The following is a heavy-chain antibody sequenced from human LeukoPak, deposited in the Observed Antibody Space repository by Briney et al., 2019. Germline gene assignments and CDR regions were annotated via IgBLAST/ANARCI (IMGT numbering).Heavy chain of an antibody. Sequence: SETLSLTCTVSGGSISSSSYYWSWIRQPPGKELEWIGYIYYSGSTNYNPSLKSRVTISVDTSKNQFSLKLSSVTAADTAVYYCARAPDLTNDYVWGSYPRDAFDIWGQGTMVTVSS. CDR2: IYYSGST. J-gene: IGHJ3*02. CDR1: GGSISSSSYY. V-gene: IGHV4-61*01. D-gene: IGHD3-16*02. CDR3: ARAPDLTNDYVWGSYPRDAFDI.